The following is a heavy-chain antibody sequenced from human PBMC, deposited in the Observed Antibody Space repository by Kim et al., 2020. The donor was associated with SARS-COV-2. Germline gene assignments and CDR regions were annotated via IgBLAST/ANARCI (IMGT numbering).Heavy chain of an antibody. J-gene: IGHJ4*02. Sequence: SETLSLTCTVSGGSISSYYWSWIRQPPGKGLEWIGYIYYSGSTNYNPSLKSRVTISVDTSKNQFSLKLSSVTAADTAVYYCARVGATGLRHGVGFDYWGQGPLVTVSS. CDR2: IYYSGST. D-gene: IGHD1-26*01. V-gene: IGHV4-59*01. CDR1: GGSISSYY. CDR3: ARVGATGLRHGVGFDY.